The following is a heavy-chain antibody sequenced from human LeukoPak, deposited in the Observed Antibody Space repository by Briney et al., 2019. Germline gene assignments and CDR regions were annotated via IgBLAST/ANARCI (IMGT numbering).Heavy chain of an antibody. CDR1: GYTLTSYG. Sequence: ASVKVSCKASGYTLTSYGISWVRQAPGQGLEWMGWISAYNGNTNYAQKLQRRVTMTTDTSTSTAYMELRSLRSDDTAVYYCARGGRITMVRGDPHTAAFDIWGQGTMVTVSS. CDR2: ISAYNGNT. J-gene: IGHJ3*02. CDR3: ARGGRITMVRGDPHTAAFDI. D-gene: IGHD3-10*01. V-gene: IGHV1-18*01.